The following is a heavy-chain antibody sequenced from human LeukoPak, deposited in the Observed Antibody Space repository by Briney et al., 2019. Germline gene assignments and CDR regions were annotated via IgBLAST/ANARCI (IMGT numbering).Heavy chain of an antibody. Sequence: GGSLRLSCAASGFTVSSNYMSWVRQAPGKGLEWVSVIYSGGSTYYADSVKGRFTISRDNSKNTLYLQMNSLRAEDTAAYYCATASIVGAMDYWGQGTLVTVSS. D-gene: IGHD1-26*01. CDR2: IYSGGST. CDR1: GFTVSSNY. V-gene: IGHV3-53*01. CDR3: ATASIVGAMDY. J-gene: IGHJ4*02.